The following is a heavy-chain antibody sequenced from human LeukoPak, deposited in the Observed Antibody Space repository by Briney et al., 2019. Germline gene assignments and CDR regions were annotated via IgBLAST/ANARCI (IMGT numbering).Heavy chain of an antibody. J-gene: IGHJ4*02. V-gene: IGHV3-21*01. Sequence: PGGSLRLSCAASGFTFSSYSMNWVRQAPGKGLEWVSSISSSSSYIYYADSVKGRFTISRDNAKNSLYLQMNSLRAEDTAVYYCARDKPDSSGWSPADYWGQGTLVTVSS. CDR2: ISSSSSYI. D-gene: IGHD6-19*01. CDR1: GFTFSSYS. CDR3: ARDKPDSSGWSPADY.